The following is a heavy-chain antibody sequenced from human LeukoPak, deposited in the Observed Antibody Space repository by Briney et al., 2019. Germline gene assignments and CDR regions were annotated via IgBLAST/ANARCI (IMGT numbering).Heavy chain of an antibody. Sequence: PSQTLSLTCTVSGGSISSGGYYWSWIRQPPGKGLEWIGYIYYSGGTNYNPSLRSRVTISVDTSKNQFSLKLRSVTAADTAVYYCARTTEGGYTYDYFYYYYMDVWGKGATVTISS. CDR1: GGSISSGGYY. J-gene: IGHJ6*03. CDR2: IYYSGGT. CDR3: ARTTEGGYTYDYFYYYYMDV. D-gene: IGHD5-18*01. V-gene: IGHV4-61*08.